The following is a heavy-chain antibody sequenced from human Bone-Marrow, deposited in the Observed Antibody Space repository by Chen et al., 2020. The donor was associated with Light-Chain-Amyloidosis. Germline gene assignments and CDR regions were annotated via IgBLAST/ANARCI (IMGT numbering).Heavy chain of an antibody. CDR2: FYYTGIT. CDR1: GGSISGTSYD. V-gene: IGHV4-39*07. J-gene: IGHJ6*03. Sequence: QLQLQESGPRVVKPSETLSLTCAVSGGSISGTSYDWAWIRQPPGKGLEWIGTFYYTGITYYNPSLKSRVTISVDMSKNQFSLILSSVTAADTAVYHCAREVPAVKKNYMDVWGKGTTVIVSS. CDR3: AREVPAVKKNYMDV. D-gene: IGHD2-2*01.